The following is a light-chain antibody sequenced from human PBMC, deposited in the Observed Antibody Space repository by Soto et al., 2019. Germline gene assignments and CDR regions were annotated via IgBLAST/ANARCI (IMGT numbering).Light chain of an antibody. Sequence: DILLTQSPSTLSASVGDRVTITCRASQSISSWLAWYQQKPGKAPKFLIYKTSNLESGVPSRLSSSGSGTEFTATISSLQPDDFATYYCQYYNNYCWTFGQGTKVEIK. CDR1: QSISSW. CDR3: QYYNNYCWT. CDR2: KTS. V-gene: IGKV1-5*03. J-gene: IGKJ1*01.